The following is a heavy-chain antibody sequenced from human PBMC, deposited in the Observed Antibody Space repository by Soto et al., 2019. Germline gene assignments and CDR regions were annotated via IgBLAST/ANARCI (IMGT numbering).Heavy chain of an antibody. V-gene: IGHV3-7*01. CDR2: IKQDGSEK. CDR1: GFTFSSYW. D-gene: IGHD4-17*01. Sequence: GGSLRLSCAASGFTFSSYWMSWVRQAPGKGLEWVANIKQDGSEKYYVDSVKGRFTISRDNAKNSLYLQMNSLRAEDTAVYYCARDAVFNDYGGNSDYYYYGMDVWGQGTTVTVSS. CDR3: ARDAVFNDYGGNSDYYYYGMDV. J-gene: IGHJ6*02.